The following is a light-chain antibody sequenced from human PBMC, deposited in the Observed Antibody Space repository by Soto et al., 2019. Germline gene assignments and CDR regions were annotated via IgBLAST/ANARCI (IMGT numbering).Light chain of an antibody. V-gene: IGKV3D-15*01. CDR2: DAS. J-gene: IGKJ5*01. CDR1: QSISRT. CDR3: QQYNNWPTIT. Sequence: EIVLTQSPDTLSLSPGERATLSCRASQSISRTLAWYQQKSGQPPRLLIYDASTRATGFPARFSGIGSGTEFTLTISSLQSEDFAVYYGQQYNNWPTITFCQGTRLEIK.